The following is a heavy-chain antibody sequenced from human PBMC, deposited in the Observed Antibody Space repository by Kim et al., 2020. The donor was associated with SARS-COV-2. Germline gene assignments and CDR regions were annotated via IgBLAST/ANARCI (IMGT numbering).Heavy chain of an antibody. CDR2: IRIRPQNYAT. Sequence: GGSLRLSCAASGLIFSDSTLYWVRQASGKGLEWVGRIRIRPQNYATTYAATVKGRFTISRDDSMNTAFLQMTRLKMEDTATYYCTRNGLGGSGPNMDVWG. D-gene: IGHD6-25*01. V-gene: IGHV3-73*01. CDR3: TRNGLGGSGPNMDV. CDR1: GLIFSDST. J-gene: IGHJ6*01.